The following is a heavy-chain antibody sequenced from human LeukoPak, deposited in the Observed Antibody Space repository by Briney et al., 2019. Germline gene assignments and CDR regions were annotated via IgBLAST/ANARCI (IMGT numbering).Heavy chain of an antibody. Sequence: GGSLRLSCAASGFTFSNYAVSWVRQATGKGLEWVSGISGSGGTTYHADSVKGRFTISRDNSKSTLYLQMNSLRAEDTALYYCAKDLPPPPHCSSTSCHYFDHWGQGTLVTVSS. J-gene: IGHJ4*02. D-gene: IGHD2-2*01. CDR1: GFTFSNYA. CDR2: ISGSGGTT. CDR3: AKDLPPPPHCSSTSCHYFDH. V-gene: IGHV3-23*01.